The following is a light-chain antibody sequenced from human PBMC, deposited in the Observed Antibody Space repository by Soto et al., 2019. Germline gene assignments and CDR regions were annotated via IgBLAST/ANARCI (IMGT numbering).Light chain of an antibody. CDR2: DAS. Sequence: DIQMTQSPSTLSASVGDSVTITCRASQSISSWLAWYQQNPGKAPKLLIYDASSLESGVPSRFSGSGSGTDFTLTISSLQPEDFATYFCQQSYTTPITFGQGTRLENK. CDR3: QQSYTTPIT. CDR1: QSISSW. V-gene: IGKV1-5*01. J-gene: IGKJ5*01.